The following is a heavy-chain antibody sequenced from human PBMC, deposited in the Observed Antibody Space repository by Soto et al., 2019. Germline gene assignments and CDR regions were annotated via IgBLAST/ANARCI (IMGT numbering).Heavy chain of an antibody. CDR1: GGSISSGGYY. D-gene: IGHD3-16*02. J-gene: IGHJ6*02. V-gene: IGHV4-31*03. Sequence: PSETLSLTCTVSGGSISSGGYYWSWIRQHPGKGLEWIGYIYYSGSTYYNPSLKSRVTISVDTSKNQFSLKLSSVTAADTAVYYCARVVKGGELSSDTYYYYGMDVWGQGTTVTVSS. CDR2: IYYSGST. CDR3: ARVVKGGELSSDTYYYYGMDV.